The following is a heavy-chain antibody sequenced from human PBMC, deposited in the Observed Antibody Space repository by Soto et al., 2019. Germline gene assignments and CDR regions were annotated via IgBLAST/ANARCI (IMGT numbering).Heavy chain of an antibody. J-gene: IGHJ5*02. Sequence: GGSLRLSCAASGFTFSNYAMSWVRQAPGKGLEWVSAISGSGNNTYYADSVKGRFTISRDNSKNTLYLQMNSLRADDTAVYYCAKVVVKNWFDPWGQGTLVTVSS. CDR3: AKVVVKNWFDP. V-gene: IGHV3-23*01. CDR2: ISGSGNNT. D-gene: IGHD2-21*01. CDR1: GFTFSNYA.